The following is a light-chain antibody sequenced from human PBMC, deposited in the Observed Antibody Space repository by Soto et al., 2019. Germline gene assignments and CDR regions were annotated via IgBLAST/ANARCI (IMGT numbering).Light chain of an antibody. CDR1: QSVLYSSNNKNY. J-gene: IGKJ1*01. CDR2: WAS. CDR3: QQYYSAPWT. V-gene: IGKV4-1*01. Sequence: DIVMTQSPDSLAVSLGERATINCESSQSVLYSSNNKNYLAWYQQKPGQPPKLLIYWASTRESGVPDRFSGSGSGTDLTLTISSLQADDVAVYYCQQYYSAPWTFGQGTKVEIK.